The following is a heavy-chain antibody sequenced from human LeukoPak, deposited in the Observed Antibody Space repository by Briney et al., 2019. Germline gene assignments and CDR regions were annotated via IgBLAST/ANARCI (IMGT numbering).Heavy chain of an antibody. CDR3: ARVGATGVGIDAFDI. V-gene: IGHV3-7*01. J-gene: IGHJ3*02. CDR1: GFTFSSYW. D-gene: IGHD1-26*01. CDR2: IKQEGSEK. Sequence: GRCLRLSSAAAGFTFSSYWMSWVRQAPGKGLEWVANIKQEGSEKYYVDSVKGRFTISRDNAKNSLYLQMNSLRAEDTAVYYCARVGATGVGIDAFDIWGQGTMVTVSP.